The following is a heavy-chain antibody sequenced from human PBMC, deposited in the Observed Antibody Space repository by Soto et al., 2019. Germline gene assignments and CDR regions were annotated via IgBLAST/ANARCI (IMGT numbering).Heavy chain of an antibody. CDR3: ARDLDPWIQLWSGPDY. V-gene: IGHV1-18*04. CDR1: GYKFTSYG. Sequence: GGSVNVACKASGYKFTSYGISWVRQAPGQGLEWMGWISAYNGNTNYAQKLQGRVTMNTDTSTSTAYMELSSLRSDDTAVYYCARDLDPWIQLWSGPDYWGQGTLVTVSS. CDR2: ISAYNGNT. J-gene: IGHJ4*02. D-gene: IGHD5-18*01.